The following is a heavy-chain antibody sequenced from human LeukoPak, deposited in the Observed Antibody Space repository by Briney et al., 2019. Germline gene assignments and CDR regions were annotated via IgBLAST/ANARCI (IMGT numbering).Heavy chain of an antibody. CDR1: GFTFSSYW. J-gene: IGHJ4*02. V-gene: IGHV3-74*01. D-gene: IGHD6-19*01. CDR3: AKARTPYNSGFDY. Sequence: PGGSLRLSCAASGFTFSSYWMHWVRQAPGKGLVWVSRIYSDGSSTSYADSVKGRFTISRDNAKNTLYLQMSSLRAEDTAVYYCAKARTPYNSGFDYWGQGTLVAVSS. CDR2: IYSDGSST.